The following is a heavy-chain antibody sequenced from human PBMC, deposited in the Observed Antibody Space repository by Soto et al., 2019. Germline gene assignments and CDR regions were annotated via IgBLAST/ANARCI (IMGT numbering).Heavy chain of an antibody. V-gene: IGHV4-4*02. J-gene: IGHJ6*03. CDR3: ARERGISSSANDLWSGTNYYYYYMDV. CDR2: IYHSGST. D-gene: IGHD3-3*01. Sequence: QVQLQESGPGLVKPSGTLSLTCAVSSGSISSSNWWSWVRQPPGKGLEWIGEIYHSGSTNYNPSLKSRVTISVDKSKNQFSLKLSSVTAADTAVYYCARERGISSSANDLWSGTNYYYYYMDVWGKGTTVTVSS. CDR1: SGSISSSNW.